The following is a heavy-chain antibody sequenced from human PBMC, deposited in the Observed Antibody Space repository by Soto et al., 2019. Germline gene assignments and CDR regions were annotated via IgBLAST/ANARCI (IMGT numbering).Heavy chain of an antibody. Sequence: QVQLQESGPGLVKPSETLSLTCTVSGGSISSYYWSWIRQPPGKGLEWIGYIYYSGSTNYNPSLKXXVXVXXDTSKNQFSLRLSSVTAADTAVYYCASRGVYYFDYWGQGTLVTVSS. CDR3: ASRGVYYFDY. V-gene: IGHV4-59*08. CDR1: GGSISSYY. J-gene: IGHJ4*02. CDR2: IYYSGST. D-gene: IGHD6-13*01.